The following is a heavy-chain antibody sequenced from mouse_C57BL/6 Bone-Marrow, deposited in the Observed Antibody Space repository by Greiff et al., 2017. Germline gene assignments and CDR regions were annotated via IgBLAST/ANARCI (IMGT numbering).Heavy chain of an antibody. J-gene: IGHJ2*01. D-gene: IGHD1-1*01. CDR3: ARGYYGSSYPFDY. Sequence: LQQPGAELVKPGASVKMSCKASGYTFTSYWITWVKQRPGQGLEWIGDIYPGSGSTNYNEKFKSKATLTVDTSSSTAYMQLSSLTSEDSAVYYCARGYYGSSYPFDYWGQGTTLTVSS. V-gene: IGHV1-55*01. CDR1: GYTFTSYW. CDR2: IYPGSGST.